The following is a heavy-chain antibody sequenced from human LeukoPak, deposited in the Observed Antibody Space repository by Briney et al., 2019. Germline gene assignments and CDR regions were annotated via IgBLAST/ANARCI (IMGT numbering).Heavy chain of an antibody. Sequence: PSETLSLSCTGSGGSISSYYWSWIQQPPGKGLEWIGYIYYSGSTNYNPSLNSRVTMSIDTSTNQFSLRLSSVTAADTAIYYCARETSWRYFDYWGQGILVTVSS. CDR1: GGSISSYY. V-gene: IGHV4-59*01. CDR3: ARETSWRYFDY. CDR2: IYYSGST. J-gene: IGHJ4*02. D-gene: IGHD5-24*01.